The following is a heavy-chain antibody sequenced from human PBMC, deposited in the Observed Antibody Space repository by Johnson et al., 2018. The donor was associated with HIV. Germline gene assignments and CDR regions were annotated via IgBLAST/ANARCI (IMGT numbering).Heavy chain of an antibody. CDR1: GFTFDDYG. J-gene: IGHJ3*02. CDR3: SKLFRGDWGFDAFDI. D-gene: IGHD7-27*01. V-gene: IGHV3-7*05. CDR2: IKQDGSEK. Sequence: VQLVESGGSVVRPGGSLRLSCAASGFTFDDYGMSWVRQAPGKGLERVANIKQDGSEKYYVDSVKGRFTISRHNAKNSLSLQMNSLRAEDTALYYCSKLFRGDWGFDAFDIWGQGTMVTVSS.